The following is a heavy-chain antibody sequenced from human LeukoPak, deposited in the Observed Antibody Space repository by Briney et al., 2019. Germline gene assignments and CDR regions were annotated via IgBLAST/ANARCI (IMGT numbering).Heavy chain of an antibody. J-gene: IGHJ3*02. V-gene: IGHV1-69*06. CDR2: IIPIFGTA. D-gene: IGHD5-24*01. CDR1: GGTFSSYA. CDR3: ARVRDGYNDAYDI. Sequence: SVKVSCKASGGTFSSYAISWVRQAPGQGLEWMGGIIPIFGTANYTQKFQGRVTMTGDTSTSTVYMKLSSLRSEDTAVYYCARVRDGYNDAYDIWGQGTMVTVTS.